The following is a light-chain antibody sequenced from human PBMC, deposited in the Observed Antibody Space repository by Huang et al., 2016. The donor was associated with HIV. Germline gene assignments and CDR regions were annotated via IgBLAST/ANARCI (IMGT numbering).Light chain of an antibody. CDR2: GAS. CDR3: QQADSFPIT. J-gene: IGKJ5*01. Sequence: DIQMTQSPSSVSASVGDRVTISCRASQGFSTWLAWYQQKPGKAPKLLIYGASSVQSEVPSRFSGSGSGTDFTLTISSLQPEDFATYYCQQADSFPITFGQGTRLEMK. CDR1: QGFSTW. V-gene: IGKV1-12*01.